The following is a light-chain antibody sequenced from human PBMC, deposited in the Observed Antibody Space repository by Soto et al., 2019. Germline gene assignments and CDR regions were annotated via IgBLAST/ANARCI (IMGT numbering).Light chain of an antibody. J-gene: IGKJ5*01. V-gene: IGKV3-11*01. CDR3: QQRNIWPPVT. CDR1: PSVTNY. Sequence: ENVLTQSPATLSLYTGERATLSCRASPSVTNYLAWYQQKPGQAPRLVIYGAFNRATGIPARFSGSGSGTDFTLTISSLEPEDFAVYYCQQRNIWPPVTFGQGTLLEIK. CDR2: GAF.